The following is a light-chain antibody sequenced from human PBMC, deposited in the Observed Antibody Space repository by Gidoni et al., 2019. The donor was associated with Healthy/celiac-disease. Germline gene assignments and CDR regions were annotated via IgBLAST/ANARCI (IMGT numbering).Light chain of an antibody. J-gene: IGLJ2*01. V-gene: IGLV1-40*01. CDR1: GSNIGPGYD. CDR3: QSYDSSLTGSVV. Sequence: QSVLTQPPAVSGDAGQRVTISCTGSGSNIGPGYDVHWYQQLPGTAPKLLIYGNSNRPSGAPDRFSGSKSGTSASLAITGLQAEDEADYYCQSYDSSLTGSVVFGGGTKLTVL. CDR2: GNS.